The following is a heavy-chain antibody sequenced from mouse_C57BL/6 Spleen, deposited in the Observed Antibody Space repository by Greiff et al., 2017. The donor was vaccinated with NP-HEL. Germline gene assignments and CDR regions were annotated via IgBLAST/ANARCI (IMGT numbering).Heavy chain of an antibody. CDR3: ARPRAHWSFDY. CDR1: GYAFSSYW. CDR2: IYSGDGDT. D-gene: IGHD1-3*01. V-gene: IGHV1-80*01. Sequence: QVQLQQSGAELVKPGASEKIPCKASGYAFSSYWMNGVKQRPGKGLEGIGQIYSGDGDTKYNGKFKGKATLTADKSSSTAYMQLSSLTSEDSAVYFCARPRAHWSFDYWGQGTTLTVSS. J-gene: IGHJ2*01.